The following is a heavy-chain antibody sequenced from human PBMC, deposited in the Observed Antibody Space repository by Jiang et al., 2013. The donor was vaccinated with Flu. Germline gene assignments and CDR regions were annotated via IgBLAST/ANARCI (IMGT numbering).Heavy chain of an antibody. CDR3: ARALTTQERGYSSSYYYYYMDV. CDR1: GGTFSSYA. CDR2: IIPIFGTA. Sequence: SGGTFSSYAISWVRQAPGQGLEWMGGIIPIFGTANYAQKFQGRVTITADESTSTAYMELSSLRSEDTAVYYCARALTTQERGYSSSYYYYYMDVWGKGTTVTVSS. J-gene: IGHJ6*03. D-gene: IGHD5-18*01. V-gene: IGHV1-69*01.